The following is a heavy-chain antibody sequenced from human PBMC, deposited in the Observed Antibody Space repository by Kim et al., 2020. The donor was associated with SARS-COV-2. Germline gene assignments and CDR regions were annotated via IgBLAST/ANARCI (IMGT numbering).Heavy chain of an antibody. J-gene: IGHJ6*02. D-gene: IGHD3-10*01. CDR1: GFTFSSYS. Sequence: GGSLRLSCAASGFTFSSYSMNWVRQAPGKGLEWVSSISSSSSYIYYADSVKGRFTISRDNAKNSLYLQMNSLRAEDTAVYYCARVLLWFGNPGVYYGMDVWGQGTTVTVSS. CDR3: ARVLLWFGNPGVYYGMDV. CDR2: ISSSSSYI. V-gene: IGHV3-21*01.